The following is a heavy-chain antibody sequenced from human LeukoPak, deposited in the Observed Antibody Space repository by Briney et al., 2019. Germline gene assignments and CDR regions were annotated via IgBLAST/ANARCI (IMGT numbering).Heavy chain of an antibody. V-gene: IGHV1-69*05. J-gene: IGHJ6*03. CDR2: IIPIFGTA. CDR1: GGTFSSYA. CDR3: ARGSENYMDV. Sequence: GASVKVSCKASGGTFSSYAISWVRQAPGQGLEWMGGIIPIFGTANYAQKFQGRVTITTDESTSTAYMELSSLRSEDTAVHYCARGSENYMDVWGKGTTVTVSS.